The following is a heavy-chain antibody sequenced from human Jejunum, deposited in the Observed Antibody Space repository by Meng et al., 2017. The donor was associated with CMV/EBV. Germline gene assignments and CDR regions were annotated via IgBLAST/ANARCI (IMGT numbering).Heavy chain of an antibody. CDR2: LWYDGSRK. CDR3: ARDNDGSSHYSQFDY. D-gene: IGHD3-22*01. J-gene: IGHJ4*02. V-gene: IGHV3-33*01. CDR1: GFPLHSDG. Sequence: SGFPLHSDGIHWVRQFPGKGLEWVAVLWYDGSRKYFADSVQGRFSISRDDSKNTVYLQMNSLRAEDTAVYYCARDNDGSSHYSQFDYWGQGTLVTVSS.